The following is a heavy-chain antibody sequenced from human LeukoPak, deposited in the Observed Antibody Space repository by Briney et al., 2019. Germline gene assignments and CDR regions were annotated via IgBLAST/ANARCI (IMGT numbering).Heavy chain of an antibody. Sequence: GGSLRLSCAASGFTFSDYYMSWIRQAPGKGLEYISYISSSGNTIYYADSVKGRFTISRDIAKNSLYLQMNSLRAEDTAVYYCARGRVCTNGVCYTPEYYFDYWGQGTLVTVSS. CDR3: ARGRVCTNGVCYTPEYYFDY. D-gene: IGHD2-8*01. CDR1: GFTFSDYY. J-gene: IGHJ4*02. CDR2: ISSSGNTI. V-gene: IGHV3-11*04.